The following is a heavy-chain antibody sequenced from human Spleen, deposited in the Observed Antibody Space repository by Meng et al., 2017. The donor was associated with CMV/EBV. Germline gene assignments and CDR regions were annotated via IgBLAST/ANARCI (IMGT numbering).Heavy chain of an antibody. Sequence: VALVEFGGGLVKAGGCRSLSCAASGLTFSKAWMRWVRQAPGKGLEWVGRVKSKTDGGTIEYAAAVKGRFTISRDDSKNMLYLQMNSLKGEDTGVYHCTRGEGYNLWGQGSLVTVSS. J-gene: IGHJ4*02. V-gene: IGHV3-15*01. D-gene: IGHD2-15*01. CDR1: GLTFSKAW. CDR2: VKSKTDGGTI. CDR3: TRGEGYNL.